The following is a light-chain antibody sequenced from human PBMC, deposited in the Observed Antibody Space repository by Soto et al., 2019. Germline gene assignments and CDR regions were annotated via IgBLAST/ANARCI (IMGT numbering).Light chain of an antibody. Sequence: DIQMTQSPSTLSASVGDRVTITCRASQSFGSWLAWYQQKPGKAPKHLIYDVSSLENGVPGRFSGSGSGTEFTLTISSLQPDDYATYYCQQYNISPSTFGQGTKVDIK. V-gene: IGKV1-5*01. CDR1: QSFGSW. J-gene: IGKJ2*02. CDR3: QQYNISPST. CDR2: DVS.